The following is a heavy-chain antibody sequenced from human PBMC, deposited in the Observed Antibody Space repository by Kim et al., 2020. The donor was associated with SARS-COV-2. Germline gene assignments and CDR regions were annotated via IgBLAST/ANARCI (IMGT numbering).Heavy chain of an antibody. CDR3: AGGTNCDYNYNMDV. V-gene: IGHV4-59*11. CDR2: FYYSGST. D-gene: IGHD1-1*01. J-gene: IGHJ6*02. Sequence: SETLSLTCTVSGGFISSHYWSWTRQPPGKGLEWIGYFYYSGSTNYNPSLKSRVTISVDTSKNQFSLKLSSVTAADTAVYYCAGGTNCDYNYNMDVWGQGT. CDR1: GGFISSHY.